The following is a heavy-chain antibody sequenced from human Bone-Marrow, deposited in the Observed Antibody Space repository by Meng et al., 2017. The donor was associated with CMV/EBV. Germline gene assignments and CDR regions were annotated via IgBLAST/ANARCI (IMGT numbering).Heavy chain of an antibody. CDR3: ARVREEWLLFDY. D-gene: IGHD3-3*01. J-gene: IGHJ4*02. CDR1: GYTFTGYY. V-gene: IGHV1-2*02. Sequence: ASVKVSCKASGYTFTGYYMLWVRQAPGQGLEWMGWINPNSGGTNYAEKFQGRVTMTRDTSISTAYMEMSRLRADDTAVYYCARVREEWLLFDYWGQGTLVTVYS. CDR2: INPNSGGT.